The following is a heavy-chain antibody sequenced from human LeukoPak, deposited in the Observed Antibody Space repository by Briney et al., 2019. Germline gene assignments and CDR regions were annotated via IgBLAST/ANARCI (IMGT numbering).Heavy chain of an antibody. D-gene: IGHD2-2*01. Sequence: ASVKVSCKASGYTFTGYYMHWVRQAPGQGLEWMGWINPNSGGTNYAQKFQGRVTMTRDTSISTAYMELSRLRSDGTAVYYCARSRPPFVPAAKTPGGQGPLVTVP. J-gene: IGHJ5*02. CDR1: GYTFTGYY. CDR2: INPNSGGT. CDR3: ARSRPPFVPAAKTP. V-gene: IGHV1-2*02.